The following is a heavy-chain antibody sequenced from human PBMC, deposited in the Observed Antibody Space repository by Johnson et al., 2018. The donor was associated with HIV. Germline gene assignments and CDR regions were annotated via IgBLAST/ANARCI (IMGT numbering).Heavy chain of an antibody. CDR3: TTAFTVTGAFDI. D-gene: IGHD4-17*01. V-gene: IGHV3-15*01. J-gene: IGHJ3*02. CDR1: GFTFSNAW. Sequence: VQLVESGGDLVEPGGSLRLSCAASGFTFSNAWMSWVRQAPGKGLEWVGRIKSKTDGGTTDYAAPVKGRFTISRDDSKNTLYLQMNSLKTEDTAVYYCTTAFTVTGAFDIWGQGTMVTVSS. CDR2: IKSKTDGGTT.